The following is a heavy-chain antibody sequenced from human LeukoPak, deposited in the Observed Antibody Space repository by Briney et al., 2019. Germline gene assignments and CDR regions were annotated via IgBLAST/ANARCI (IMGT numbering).Heavy chain of an antibody. CDR3: SRVRVSYTSSCDIDN. V-gene: IGHV1-2*02. CDR1: GYTFTGHW. J-gene: IGHJ4*02. CDR2: INPYSGDT. Sequence: ASVKVSCKSSGYTFTGHWMHWVRQAPGQGLEWVGCINPYSGDTKYAEQFEGRVTLTRDTSISTAYMELSRLRYDDTAVYYCSRVRVSYTSSCDIDNWGQGALVTVSS. D-gene: IGHD6-6*01.